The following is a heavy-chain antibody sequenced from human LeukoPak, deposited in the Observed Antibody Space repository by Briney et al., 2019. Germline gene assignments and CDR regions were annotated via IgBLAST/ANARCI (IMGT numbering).Heavy chain of an antibody. J-gene: IGHJ4*02. CDR3: TSSIVGATSVGY. V-gene: IGHV3-23*01. CDR1: GFTFSSYG. Sequence: GGTLRLSCAPTGFTFSSYGMNWVRKAPGKALEWVSAISGSGGSTYYADSVKGRFTISRDDSKNTAYLQMNSLKTEDTAVYYCTSSIVGATSVGYWGQGTLVTVSS. D-gene: IGHD1-26*01. CDR2: ISGSGGST.